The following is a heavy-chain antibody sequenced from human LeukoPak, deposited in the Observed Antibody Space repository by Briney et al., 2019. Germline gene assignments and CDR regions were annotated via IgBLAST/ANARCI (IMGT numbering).Heavy chain of an antibody. CDR3: AIPEVGAYYMDV. J-gene: IGHJ6*03. CDR1: GGTFSSYA. CDR2: IIPIFGTA. D-gene: IGHD1-26*01. V-gene: IGHV1-69*05. Sequence: ASVKVSCKASGGTFSSYAISWVRQAPGQGLEWMGGIIPIFGTANYAQKFQGRVTITTDESTSTAYMELSSLRSEDTAVYYCAIPEVGAYYMDVWGKGTTVTVSS.